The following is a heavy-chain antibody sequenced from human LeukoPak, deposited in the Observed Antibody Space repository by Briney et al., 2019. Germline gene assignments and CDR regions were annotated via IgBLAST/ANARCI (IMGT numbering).Heavy chain of an antibody. V-gene: IGHV3-23*01. J-gene: IGHJ6*02. Sequence: GGSLRLSCAASGFTVSSNYMSWVRQAPGKGLEWVSAISGSGYSTYYADSVKGRVTISRDNSKNTLYLQMNSLRAEDTAVYYCAKGITVYYYYGMDVWGQGTTVTVSS. D-gene: IGHD3-16*01. CDR2: ISGSGYST. CDR3: AKGITVYYYYGMDV. CDR1: GFTVSSNY.